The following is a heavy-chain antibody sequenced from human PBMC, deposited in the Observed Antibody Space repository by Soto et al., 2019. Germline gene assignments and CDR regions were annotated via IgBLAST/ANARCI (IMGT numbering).Heavy chain of an antibody. Sequence: PXVSLRLSCAASGFTFSSYSMSWVRQAPGKGLEWVSAISGSGGSTYYADSVKGRFTISRDNSKNTLYLQMNSLRAEDTAVYYCAKAIRQGRSPDWFDPWGQGTLVTVSS. V-gene: IGHV3-23*01. CDR3: AKAIRQGRSPDWFDP. D-gene: IGHD3-3*02. J-gene: IGHJ5*02. CDR2: ISGSGGST. CDR1: GFTFSSYS.